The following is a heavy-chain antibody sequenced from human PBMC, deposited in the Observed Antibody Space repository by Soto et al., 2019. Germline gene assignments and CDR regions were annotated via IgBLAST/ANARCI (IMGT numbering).Heavy chain of an antibody. CDR3: ARGTPRGYCSSTSCPADY. Sequence: SETLSLTCAVYGGSFSGYYWSWIRQPPGKGLEWIGEINHSGSTNYNPSLKSRVTISVDTSKNQFSLKLSSVTAADTAVYYCARGTPRGYCSSTSCPADYWGQGTLVTVSS. J-gene: IGHJ4*02. D-gene: IGHD2-2*01. CDR2: INHSGST. CDR1: GGSFSGYY. V-gene: IGHV4-34*01.